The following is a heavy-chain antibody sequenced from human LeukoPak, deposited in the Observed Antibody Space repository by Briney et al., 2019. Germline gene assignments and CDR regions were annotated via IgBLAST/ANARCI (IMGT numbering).Heavy chain of an antibody. CDR1: GFIVSSNY. V-gene: IGHV3-53*01. CDR2: IHSGGRT. D-gene: IGHD2-21*02. CDR3: ARGDVYFDY. J-gene: IGHJ4*02. Sequence: GGSLRLSCVASGFIVSSNYMSWVRQAPGKGLEWVSVIHSGGRTYYADSVKGRFTISRDNSKSTLYLQMNSLRAEDTAVYYCARGDVYFDYWGQGTLVTVSS.